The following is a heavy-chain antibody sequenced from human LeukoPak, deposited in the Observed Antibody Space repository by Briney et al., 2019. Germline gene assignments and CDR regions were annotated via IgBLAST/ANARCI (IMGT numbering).Heavy chain of an antibody. CDR1: GFTFEDYA. CDR2: ISWSSDDI. Sequence: SGGSLRLSCAASGFTFEDYAMHWVRQAPGKGLEWVSSISWSSDDIGYADSVKGRFTISRDNAKNSLYMQMNSLKVEDTAYYYCAKSQFGSAGLHALDLWGQGTMVTVSS. J-gene: IGHJ3*01. V-gene: IGHV3-9*01. CDR3: AKSQFGSAGLHALDL. D-gene: IGHD2-15*01.